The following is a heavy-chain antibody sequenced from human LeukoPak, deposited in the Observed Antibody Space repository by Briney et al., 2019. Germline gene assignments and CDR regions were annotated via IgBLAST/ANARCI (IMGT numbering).Heavy chain of an antibody. J-gene: IGHJ4*02. Sequence: GGSLRLSCAASGFTFSSYWMHWVRQAPGPGKGLVWVSRINSDGSSTNYADSVKGRFTISRDNAKNTLFLQMNSLRAEDTAVYYCASEAYSGSFAFDYWGQGTLVTVSS. CDR2: INSDGSST. D-gene: IGHD1-26*01. CDR1: GFTFSSYW. CDR3: ASEAYSGSFAFDY. V-gene: IGHV3-74*01.